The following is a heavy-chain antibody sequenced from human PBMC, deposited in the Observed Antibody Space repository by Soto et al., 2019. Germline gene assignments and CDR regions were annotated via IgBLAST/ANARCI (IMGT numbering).Heavy chain of an antibody. J-gene: IGHJ6*02. V-gene: IGHV1-69*12. Sequence: QVQLVQSGAEVKKPGSSVKVSCKASGGTFSTSAISWVRQAPGQGLEWVGGIMPVFPTPDYAQKFQGRVTITADESTTTAYLERTSLRTDDTAVYYCARDKDRQQLGGNYYYILDVWGQGTAITVSS. CDR1: GGTFSTSA. CDR3: ARDKDRQQLGGNYYYILDV. CDR2: IMPVFPTP. D-gene: IGHD3-3*02.